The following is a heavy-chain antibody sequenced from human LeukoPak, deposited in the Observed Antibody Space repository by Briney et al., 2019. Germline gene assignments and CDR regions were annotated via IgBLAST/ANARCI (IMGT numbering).Heavy chain of an antibody. J-gene: IGHJ4*02. CDR2: IRYDGSNK. V-gene: IGHV3-30*02. CDR1: GFTFSSYG. Sequence: GGSLRLSCAASGFTFSSYGMHWVRQAPGKGLEWVAFIRYDGSNKYYADSVKGRFTISRDNSKNTLYLQMNSLRAEDTAVYYCAKLPFVVVPAAMRDFDYWGQGTLVTVSS. CDR3: AKLPFVVVPAAMRDFDY. D-gene: IGHD2-2*01.